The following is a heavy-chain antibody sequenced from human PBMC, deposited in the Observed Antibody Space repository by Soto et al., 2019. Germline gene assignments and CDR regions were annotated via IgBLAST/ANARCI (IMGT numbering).Heavy chain of an antibody. V-gene: IGHV3-48*03. J-gene: IGHJ3*01. CDR3: TKEKSVVDSGYDAFDV. CDR2: VSVSGGTI. Sequence: EVQLVESGGGLVQPGGSLRLSCAASGFTFSDYEMDWVRQAPGKGLEWVAYVSVSGGTIFYADSVKGRFIISRDNAESSLSLQMNSLRADDTAVYYCTKEKSVVDSGYDAFDVWGQGTMVTVS. D-gene: IGHD5-12*01. CDR1: GFTFSDYE.